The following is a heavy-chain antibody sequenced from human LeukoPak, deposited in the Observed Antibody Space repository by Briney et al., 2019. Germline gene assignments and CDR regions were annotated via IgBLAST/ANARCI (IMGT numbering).Heavy chain of an antibody. J-gene: IGHJ4*02. CDR1: GGSISSGSYY. CDR3: ARERTGRSNIDY. CDR2: IYTSGST. Sequence: SQTLSLTCTVSGGSISSGSYYWSWIRQPAGKGLEWIGRIYTSGSTNYNPSLKSRVTISVDTSKNQFSLKLSSVTAADTAVYYCARERTGRSNIDYWGQGTLVTVSS. D-gene: IGHD3-10*01. V-gene: IGHV4-61*02.